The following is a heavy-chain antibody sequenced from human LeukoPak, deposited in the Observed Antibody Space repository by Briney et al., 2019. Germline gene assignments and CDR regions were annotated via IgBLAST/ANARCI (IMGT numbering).Heavy chain of an antibody. V-gene: IGHV1-18*01. CDR3: ARDRPHTDAWYEGRDY. CDR2: ISAYNGNT. Sequence: ASVKVSCKASGYTFTSYGISWVRQAPGQGLEWMGWISAYNGNTNYAQKLQGRVTMTSDTSISTAYMELNRLTYDDTAVYYCARDRPHTDAWYEGRDYWGQGTLVTVSS. J-gene: IGHJ4*02. D-gene: IGHD6-13*01. CDR1: GYTFTSYG.